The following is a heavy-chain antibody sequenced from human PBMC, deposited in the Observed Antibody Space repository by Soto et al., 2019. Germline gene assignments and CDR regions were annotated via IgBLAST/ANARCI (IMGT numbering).Heavy chain of an antibody. D-gene: IGHD4-17*01. Sequence: PSETLSLTCTVSGGSISSGGHYWSWIRQHPGKGLEWIGYIYYSGSTYYNPSLKSRVTISVDTSKNQFSLQLNSVTPEDTAVYYCARESADYGDYGLGYWGQGTLVTVSS. V-gene: IGHV4-31*03. CDR3: ARESADYGDYGLGY. CDR2: IYYSGST. J-gene: IGHJ4*02. CDR1: GGSISSGGHY.